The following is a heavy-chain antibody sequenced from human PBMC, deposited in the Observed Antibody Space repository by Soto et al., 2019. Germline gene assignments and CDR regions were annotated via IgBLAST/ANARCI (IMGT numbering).Heavy chain of an antibody. CDR2: IYNSGST. CDR1: GGSISRVGYY. Sequence: QVQLQESGPGLVKPSQTLSLTCTVSGGSISRVGYYWSWIRQHPGKGLEWIGYIYNSGSTHYNPSLKSRITMSVDTSKNQFSLKLSSVTVADTAVYFCARETVGTIDRWGQGTLVTVSS. D-gene: IGHD5-12*01. J-gene: IGHJ5*02. V-gene: IGHV4-31*03. CDR3: ARETVGTIDR.